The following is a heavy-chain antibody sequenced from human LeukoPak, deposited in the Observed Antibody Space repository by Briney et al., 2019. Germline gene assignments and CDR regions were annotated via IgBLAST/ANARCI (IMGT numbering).Heavy chain of an antibody. D-gene: IGHD3-10*01. V-gene: IGHV3-9*01. CDR2: ISWNSGSI. CDR3: AKDISRYYYGSGSYYGY. Sequence: PGGSLRLSCAASGFTFDDYAMHWVRQAPGKGLEWVSGISWNSGSIGYADSVKGRFTISRDNAKNSLYLQMNSLRAEDTALYYCAKDISRYYYGSGSYYGYWGQGILVTVSS. J-gene: IGHJ4*02. CDR1: GFTFDDYA.